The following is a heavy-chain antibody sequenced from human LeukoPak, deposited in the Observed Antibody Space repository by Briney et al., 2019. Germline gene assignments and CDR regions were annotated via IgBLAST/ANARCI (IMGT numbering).Heavy chain of an antibody. V-gene: IGHV3-30*19. CDR1: GFTFNNFG. D-gene: IGHD4/OR15-4a*01. CDR3: ARERGSDYYYFDY. Sequence: GGSLRLSCEASGFTFNNFGMHWVRQAPGKGLEWVAFIGYDESKKYYAESVKGRFTIFRDNSRNTVYLQMPSLRGDDTAVYYCARERGSDYYYFDYWGQGALVTVSS. J-gene: IGHJ4*02. CDR2: IGYDESKK.